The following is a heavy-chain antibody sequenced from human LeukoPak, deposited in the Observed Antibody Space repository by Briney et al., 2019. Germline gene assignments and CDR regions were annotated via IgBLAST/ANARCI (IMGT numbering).Heavy chain of an antibody. Sequence: GASVKVSCKASGYTFTSYDTNWVRQATGQGLEWMGWMNPNSGNTGYAQKFQGRVTMTRNTSISTAYMELSSLRSEDTAVYYCARGRGGSSSWYNYYYYMDVWGKGTTVTVSS. V-gene: IGHV1-8*01. J-gene: IGHJ6*03. CDR2: MNPNSGNT. CDR1: GYTFTSYD. CDR3: ARGRGGSSSWYNYYYYMDV. D-gene: IGHD6-13*01.